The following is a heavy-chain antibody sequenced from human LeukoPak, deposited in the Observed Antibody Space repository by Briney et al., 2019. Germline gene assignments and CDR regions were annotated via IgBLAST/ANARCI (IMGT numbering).Heavy chain of an antibody. V-gene: IGHV4-59*04. CDR1: GDSISNYY. CDR3: ARAYSSSWYFNWFDP. CDR2: IYNSGST. D-gene: IGHD6-13*01. Sequence: SETLSLTCTVSGDSISNYYWSWIRQPPGKGLEWIGTIYNSGSTYYNASLESRVTISVDTSKSQFSLKLSSVTAADTAVYYCARAYSSSWYFNWFDPWGQGTLVTVSS. J-gene: IGHJ5*02.